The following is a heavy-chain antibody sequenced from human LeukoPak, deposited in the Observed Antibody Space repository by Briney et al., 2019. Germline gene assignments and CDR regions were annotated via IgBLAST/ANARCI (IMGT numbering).Heavy chain of an antibody. CDR3: AKPDIAEAATFDF. J-gene: IGHJ4*02. Sequence: PGGSLRLSCAASGFTVSSNYMSWVRQAPGKGLEWVAFSSSDGSTKYYADSVKGRFTISRDNSKNTLYLQMNSLRAEDTAVYYCAKPDIAEAATFDFWGQGTLVTVSS. CDR1: GFTVSSNY. CDR2: SSSDGSTK. D-gene: IGHD6-19*01. V-gene: IGHV3-30*18.